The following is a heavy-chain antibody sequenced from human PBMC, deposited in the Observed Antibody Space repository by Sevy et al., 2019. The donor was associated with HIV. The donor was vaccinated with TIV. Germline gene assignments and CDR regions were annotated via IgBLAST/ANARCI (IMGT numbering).Heavy chain of an antibody. Sequence: SETLSLTCSVSGGSISNYYWSWIRQPPGKGLEWIGYIYYSGGTNYNPSLKSRVTMSVDTSKNQFSLKLSSVTAADTAVYYCARESMAAAGDFDYWGQGTLVTVSS. CDR2: IYYSGGT. J-gene: IGHJ4*02. CDR1: GGSISNYY. D-gene: IGHD6-13*01. V-gene: IGHV4-59*01. CDR3: ARESMAAAGDFDY.